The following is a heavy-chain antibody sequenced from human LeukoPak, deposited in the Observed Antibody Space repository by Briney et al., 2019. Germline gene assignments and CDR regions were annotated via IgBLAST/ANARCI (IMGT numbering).Heavy chain of an antibody. CDR1: VYTFTVVY. D-gene: IGHD3-22*01. CDR3: ARGGDDSGLYFAY. Sequence: GASVTVSFTSSVYTFTVVYIHWVRQAPGQGLEWMAWINPQSGATNYAQKFRGRVTMTRDVSISTAYMEVTSLTFDDTAVYYCARGGDDSGLYFAYWGQGTLVTVSS. CDR2: INPQSGAT. J-gene: IGHJ4*02. V-gene: IGHV1-2*02.